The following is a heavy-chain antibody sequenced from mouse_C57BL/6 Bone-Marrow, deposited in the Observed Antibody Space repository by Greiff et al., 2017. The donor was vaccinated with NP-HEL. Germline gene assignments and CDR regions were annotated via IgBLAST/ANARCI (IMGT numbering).Heavy chain of an antibody. CDR3: ARWAASPY. D-gene: IGHD6-1*01. J-gene: IGHJ3*01. CDR2: INPSTGGT. CDR1: GYSFTGYY. V-gene: IGHV1-42*01. Sequence: EVQLQQSGPELVKPGASVKISCKASGYSFTGYYMNWVKQSPEKSLEWIGEINPSTGGTTYNQKFKAKATLTVDKSSSTAYMQLKSLTSEDSAVYYCARWAASPYWGQGTLVTVSA.